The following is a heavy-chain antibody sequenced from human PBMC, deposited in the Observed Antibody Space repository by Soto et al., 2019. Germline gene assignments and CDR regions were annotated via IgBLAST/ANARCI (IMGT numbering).Heavy chain of an antibody. CDR1: GFTFSSYG. CDR3: ATDTYSGPLNY. CDR2: ISYDGSNK. Sequence: QVQLVESGGGVVQPGRSLRLSCAASGFTFSSYGMHWVRQAPGKGLEWVAVISYDGSNKYYADSVKGRFTISRDNSKNRLYRQMNTVGAEDTAVNYCATDTYSGPLNYWGQGTLVTVSS. V-gene: IGHV3-30*03. J-gene: IGHJ4*02. D-gene: IGHD2-15*01.